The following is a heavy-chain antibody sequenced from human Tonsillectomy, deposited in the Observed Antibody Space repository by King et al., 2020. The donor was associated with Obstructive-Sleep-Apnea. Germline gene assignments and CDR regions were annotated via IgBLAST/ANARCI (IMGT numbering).Heavy chain of an antibody. CDR3: AKNEASIAAVSTDPIA. CDR2: ISYDGINK. CDR1: GFTFNSYG. D-gene: IGHD6-25*01. V-gene: IGHV3-30*18. Sequence: VQLVESGGGVVQPGRSLRLSCAASGFTFNSYGMHWVRQAPGKGLEWLAVISYDGINKNYADSVKGRFTISRDNSKNTLYLKMNSLRAADTAMYYCAKNEASIAAVSTDPIAWGQGTLVTVSS. J-gene: IGHJ5*02.